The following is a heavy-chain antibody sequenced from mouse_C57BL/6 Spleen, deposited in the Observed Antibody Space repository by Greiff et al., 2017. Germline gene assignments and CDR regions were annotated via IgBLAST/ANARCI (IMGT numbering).Heavy chain of an antibody. D-gene: IGHD2-4*01. CDR1: GYTFTSYW. Sequence: QVQLKQPGAELVKPGASVKLSCKASGYTFTSYWMHWVKQRPGQGLEWIGMIHPNSGSTNYNEKFKSKATLTVDKSSSTAYMQLSSLTSEDSAVYYCANFFYYDYDEGRFFDYWGQGTTLTVSS. J-gene: IGHJ2*01. V-gene: IGHV1-64*01. CDR3: ANFFYYDYDEGRFFDY. CDR2: IHPNSGST.